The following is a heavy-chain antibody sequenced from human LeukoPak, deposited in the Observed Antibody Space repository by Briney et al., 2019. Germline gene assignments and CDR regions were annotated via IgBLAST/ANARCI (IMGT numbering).Heavy chain of an antibody. V-gene: IGHV3-30*04. D-gene: IGHD3-10*01. CDR1: GFTFSDYP. CDR3: ARANYGSGLDY. Sequence: GGSLRFSCAASGFTFSDYPIHGVRQAPGEGLEWVALILYDGSGQYYADSVKGRFTISRDNSKNTVSPQMNSLRAEDTAVYYCARANYGSGLDYWGQGTLVTVSS. CDR2: ILYDGSGQ. J-gene: IGHJ4*02.